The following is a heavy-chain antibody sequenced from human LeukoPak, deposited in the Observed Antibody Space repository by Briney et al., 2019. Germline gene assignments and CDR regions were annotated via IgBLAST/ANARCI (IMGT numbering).Heavy chain of an antibody. V-gene: IGHV1-69*05. CDR1: GGTFSNHA. CDR2: FIPVFGRA. Sequence: ASVKVSCKTSGGTFSNHAFSWVRQAPGQGLEWMGGFIPVFGRAIYAQKFQGRVTITTDESASTAYMELSALTSDDTAVYYCARGRRDPGAGAGVDYYYFYMDVWGKGTTVIVSS. CDR3: ARGRRDPGAGAGVDYYYFYMDV. J-gene: IGHJ6*03. D-gene: IGHD6-19*01.